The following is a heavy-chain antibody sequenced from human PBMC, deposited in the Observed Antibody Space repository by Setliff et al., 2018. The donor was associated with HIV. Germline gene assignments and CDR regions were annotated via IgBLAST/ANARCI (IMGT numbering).Heavy chain of an antibody. V-gene: IGHV4-34*01. J-gene: IGHJ4*02. CDR2: IHHSGNT. CDR1: GGSFSGFY. D-gene: IGHD3-10*01. Sequence: SETLSLTCDVYGGSFSGFYWTWIRQPPGKGLEWIGEIHHSGNTNYNPSLNSRVLISVDTSKNQLSLKMLSVTAADTAVYYCARGLGHYGSGSSLPLGYWGQGTLVTVSS. CDR3: ARGLGHYGSGSSLPLGY.